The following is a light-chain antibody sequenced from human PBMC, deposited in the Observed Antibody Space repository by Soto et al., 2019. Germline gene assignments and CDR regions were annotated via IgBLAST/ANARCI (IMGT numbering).Light chain of an antibody. CDR1: QSVSSNY. CDR2: DAS. J-gene: IGKJ1*01. Sequence: IVLTQSPDTLSLSPGERATLSCRASQSVSSNYLAWYQQKLGQAPRLLIYDASRRATGIPDRFSGSGSGTDFTLIISRLEPEDFVVYYCQQYGRSPTFGQGTKVEIK. V-gene: IGKV3-20*01. CDR3: QQYGRSPT.